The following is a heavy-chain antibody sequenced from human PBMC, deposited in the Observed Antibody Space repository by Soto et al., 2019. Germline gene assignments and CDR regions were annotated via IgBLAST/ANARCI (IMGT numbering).Heavy chain of an antibody. V-gene: IGHV3-33*01. J-gene: IGHJ6*02. D-gene: IGHD2-2*01. CDR3: ARDRRIVPYGMDV. Sequence: QVQLVESGGGVVQPGRSLRLSCAASGFTFSSYGMHWVRQAPGKGLEWVAVIWYDGSNKYYADSVKGRFTISRDNSKNTLYLQMNSLRAEDTAVYYCARDRRIVPYGMDVWDQGTTVTVSS. CDR2: IWYDGSNK. CDR1: GFTFSSYG.